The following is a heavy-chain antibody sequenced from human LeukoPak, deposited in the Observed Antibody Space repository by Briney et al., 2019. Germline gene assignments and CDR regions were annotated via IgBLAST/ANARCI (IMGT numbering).Heavy chain of an antibody. J-gene: IGHJ6*02. Sequence: SETLSLTCTVSGGSISSYYWSWIRQPPGKGLEWIGYIYYSGSTNYNPSLMSRVTISVDTSKNQFSLKLSSVTAADTAVYYCAKTSIAVAGTHYYYYYGMDVWGQGTTVTVSS. CDR1: GGSISSYY. D-gene: IGHD6-19*01. CDR2: IYYSGST. CDR3: AKTSIAVAGTHYYYYYGMDV. V-gene: IGHV4-59*08.